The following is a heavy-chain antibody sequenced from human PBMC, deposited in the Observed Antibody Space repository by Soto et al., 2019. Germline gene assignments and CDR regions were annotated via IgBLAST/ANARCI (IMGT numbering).Heavy chain of an antibody. CDR3: ARGGYRFGVLTNFDY. D-gene: IGHD3-3*01. Sequence: VQLQESGPGLVKSSQTLSLTCTVSGGSISSGSFYWSWIRQHPGKGLEWIGYIYYSGSTYYNPSLKSRVSISVDTSKNQFALQLSSVTAADTAVYYCARGGYRFGVLTNFDYWGQGTLVTVSS. V-gene: IGHV4-31*03. CDR1: GGSISSGSFY. J-gene: IGHJ4*02. CDR2: IYYSGST.